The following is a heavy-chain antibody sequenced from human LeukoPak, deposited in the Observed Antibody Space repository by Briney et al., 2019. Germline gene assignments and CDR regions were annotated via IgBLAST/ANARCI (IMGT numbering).Heavy chain of an antibody. D-gene: IGHD3-22*01. Sequence: GGSLRLSCAASGFTFNSFAMSWVRQAPGKGLEWVSTITDSGANTYYPDSVKGRFTISRDNSGTTLFLQMNSLRVEDAVLYYCAKAPPIITLIGFGYYFDSWGLGTLVTVSS. CDR1: GFTFNSFA. V-gene: IGHV3-23*01. CDR2: ITDSGANT. J-gene: IGHJ4*02. CDR3: AKAPPIITLIGFGYYFDS.